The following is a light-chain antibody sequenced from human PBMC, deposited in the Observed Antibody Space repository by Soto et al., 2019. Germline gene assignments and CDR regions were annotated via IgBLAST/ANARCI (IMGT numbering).Light chain of an antibody. Sequence: QSALTQPASVPGSPGQSITISCTGTNSDVGAFNYVSWYQHHPGKAPKLIIYEVSDRPSGISNRFSGSKSGNTASLTISGLQAEDEADYYCSSYRRSSALVFGTGTKLTVL. CDR3: SSYRRSSALV. CDR2: EVS. CDR1: NSDVGAFNY. J-gene: IGLJ1*01. V-gene: IGLV2-14*01.